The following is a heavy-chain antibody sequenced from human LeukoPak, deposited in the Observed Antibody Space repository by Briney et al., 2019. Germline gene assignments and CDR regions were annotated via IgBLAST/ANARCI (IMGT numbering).Heavy chain of an antibody. Sequence: GGSLRLSCAASGFTFSSYSMNWVRQAPGKGLEWVSSISSSSSYIYYADSVKGRFTISRDNAKNSLYLQMNSLRAEDTAGYYCARGGIRFLEWLLSLCWGQGTLLTVSS. CDR2: ISSSSSYI. D-gene: IGHD3-3*01. V-gene: IGHV3-21*01. CDR1: GFTFSSYS. CDR3: ARGGIRFLEWLLSLC. J-gene: IGHJ4*02.